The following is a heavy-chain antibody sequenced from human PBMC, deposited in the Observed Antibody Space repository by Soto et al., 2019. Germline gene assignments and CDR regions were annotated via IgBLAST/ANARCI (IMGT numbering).Heavy chain of an antibody. CDR1: GFTFSDYY. V-gene: IGHV3-11*01. D-gene: IGHD3-22*01. CDR2: ISGSDSII. J-gene: IGHJ4*02. Sequence: GGSLRLSCAASGFTFSDYYMSWIRQAPGKGLEWVTYISGSDSIIYYTDSVKGRFTISRDNAKNSLYLQMNSLRAEDTAVYYCARDLGYYDSSGYFHYWGQGTLVTV. CDR3: ARDLGYYDSSGYFHY.